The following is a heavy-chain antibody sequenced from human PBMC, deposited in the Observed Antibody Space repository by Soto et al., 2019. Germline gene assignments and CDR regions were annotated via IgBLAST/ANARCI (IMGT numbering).Heavy chain of an antibody. Sequence: SETLSLTCSVSTGSMRTYYWTWIRQSPGKGLEWIGQISHTGKTKYNPSLESRVTISVDASRKQFSLKLTSVTAADTALYYCARDDTTGLFDFWGQGTLVTVSS. J-gene: IGHJ4*02. CDR3: ARDDTTGLFDF. CDR1: TGSMRTYY. D-gene: IGHD4-17*01. V-gene: IGHV4-59*01. CDR2: ISHTGKT.